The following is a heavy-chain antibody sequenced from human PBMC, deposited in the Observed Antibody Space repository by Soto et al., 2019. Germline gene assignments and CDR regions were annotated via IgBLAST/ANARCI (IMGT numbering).Heavy chain of an antibody. CDR3: AVISGFYYAVVAF. Sequence: GGSLRLSCAASGLNFGTHAMGWVRQAPGRGLEWVSSLSGSAVNAYYADSVEGRFTISRDNSESTLYLQMNSLRAEDTAVYYCAVISGFYYAVVAFWGQGILVTVSS. V-gene: IGHV3-23*01. J-gene: IGHJ4*02. CDR2: LSGSAVNA. CDR1: GLNFGTHA. D-gene: IGHD3-22*01.